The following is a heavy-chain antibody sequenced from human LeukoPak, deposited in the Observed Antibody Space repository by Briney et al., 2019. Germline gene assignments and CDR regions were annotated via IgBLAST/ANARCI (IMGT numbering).Heavy chain of an antibody. CDR2: NTGAA. CDR3: VRDDAFVRGPVARNWFDP. Sequence: SETLSLTCTVSGASISGSDYYWDWIRQTPGKGLEWIAANTGAAYYNPSLKSRVTISVDTSKNQFSLKVTSVTAADTAVYYCVRDDAFVRGPVARNWFDPWGQGVLVPVSS. V-gene: IGHV4-39*07. CDR1: GASISGSDYY. J-gene: IGHJ5*02. D-gene: IGHD3-10*01.